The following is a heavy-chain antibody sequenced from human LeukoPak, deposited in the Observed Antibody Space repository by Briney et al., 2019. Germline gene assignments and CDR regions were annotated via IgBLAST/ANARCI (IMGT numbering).Heavy chain of an antibody. CDR1: GFTFSSFV. Sequence: QPGGSLRLSCAASGFTFSSFVMHWVRQAPGKGLEWVAVISYDGSNRYYADSVKGRFTISRDNSRNTLYLQMNSLRAEDTAVYYCAKAIAEAGTGFAVYYYYYGMDVWGKGTTVTVSS. CDR2: ISYDGSNR. J-gene: IGHJ6*04. V-gene: IGHV3-30*18. CDR3: AKAIAEAGTGFAVYYYYYGMDV. D-gene: IGHD6-13*01.